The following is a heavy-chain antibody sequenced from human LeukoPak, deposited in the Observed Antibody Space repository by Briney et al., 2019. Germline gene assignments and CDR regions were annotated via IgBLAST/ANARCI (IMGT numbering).Heavy chain of an antibody. CDR3: ARVLTYYDSSGYYYEAAAFDI. CDR2: IIPIFGTA. J-gene: IGHJ3*02. V-gene: IGHV1-69*05. D-gene: IGHD3-22*01. Sequence: ASVKVSCKASGGTFSSYAISWVRQAPGQGLEWMGGIIPIFGTANYAQKFQGRVTITTDESTSTAYMELSSLRSEDTAVYYCARVLTYYDSSGYYYEAAAFDIWGQGTMVTVSS. CDR1: GGTFSSYA.